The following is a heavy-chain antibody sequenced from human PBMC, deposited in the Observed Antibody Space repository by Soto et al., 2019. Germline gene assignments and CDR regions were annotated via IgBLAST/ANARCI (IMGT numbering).Heavy chain of an antibody. V-gene: IGHV3-30-3*01. CDR3: AKDTPPAVAGPDAG. CDR1: GFTFSSYA. D-gene: IGHD6-19*01. J-gene: IGHJ4*02. Sequence: GGSLRLSCAASGFTFSSYAMHWVRQAPGKGLEWVAVISYDGSNKYYADSVKGRFTISRDNSKNTLYLQMNSLRAEDTAVYYCAKDTPPAVAGPDAGWGQGTLVTVSS. CDR2: ISYDGSNK.